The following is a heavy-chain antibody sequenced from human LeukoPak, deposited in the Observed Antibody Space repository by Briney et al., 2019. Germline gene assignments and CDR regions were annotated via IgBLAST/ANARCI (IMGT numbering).Heavy chain of an antibody. J-gene: IGHJ6*02. CDR3: ATSRRYYGMDV. V-gene: IGHV1-69*04. CDR1: GGTFSSYA. Sequence: SVKVSCKASGGTFSSYAISWVRQAPGQVLEWMGRIIPILGIANYAQKFQGRVTITADKSTSTAYMELSSLRSEDTAVYYCATSRRYYGMDVWGQGTTVTVSS. CDR2: IIPILGIA.